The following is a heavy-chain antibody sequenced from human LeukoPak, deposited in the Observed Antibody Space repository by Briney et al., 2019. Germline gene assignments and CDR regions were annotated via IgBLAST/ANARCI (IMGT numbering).Heavy chain of an antibody. D-gene: IGHD3-3*01. V-gene: IGHV4-39*01. CDR2: IYYSGST. J-gene: IGHJ4*02. CDR1: GASISSSSHY. Sequence: SETLSLTCSVSGASISSSSHYWGWLRQPPGKGLEWIGSIYYSGSTYYNPSLKTRVTISVDTSKNHFSLKLTSVTAADTAVYYCGRHSSLGSGYYYWGQGTLVTVAS. CDR3: GRHSSLGSGYYY.